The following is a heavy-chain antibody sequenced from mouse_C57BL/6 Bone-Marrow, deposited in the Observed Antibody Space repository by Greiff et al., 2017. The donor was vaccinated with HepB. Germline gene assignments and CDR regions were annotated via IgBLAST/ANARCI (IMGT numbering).Heavy chain of an antibody. CDR3: ARFKFITTVVGEFDY. D-gene: IGHD1-1*01. J-gene: IGHJ2*01. Sequence: QVQLQQPGAELVKPGASVKLSCKASGYTFTSYWMQWVKQRPGQGLEWIGEIDPSDSYTNYNQKFKGKATLTVDTSSSTAYMQLSSLTSEDSAVYYCARFKFITTVVGEFDYWGQGTTLTVSS. CDR2: IDPSDSYT. V-gene: IGHV1-50*01. CDR1: GYTFTSYW.